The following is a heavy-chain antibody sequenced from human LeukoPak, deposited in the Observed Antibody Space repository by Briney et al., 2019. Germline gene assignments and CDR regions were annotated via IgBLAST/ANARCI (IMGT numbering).Heavy chain of an antibody. CDR1: GDSINSYF. Sequence: PSETLSLTCTVSGDSINSYFWTWIRQPPGKGLEWLGYIYSRGTTAYNPSLESRLTMSTDPSHNQFSLTLRSVTTADTAVYFCARVTRPHDAFDVWGQPIMVTVSS. CDR3: ARVTRPHDAFDV. CDR2: IYSRGTT. D-gene: IGHD2-21*02. J-gene: IGHJ3*01. V-gene: IGHV4-59*01.